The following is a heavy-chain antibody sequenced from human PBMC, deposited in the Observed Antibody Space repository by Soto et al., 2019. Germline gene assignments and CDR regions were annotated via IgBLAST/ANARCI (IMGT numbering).Heavy chain of an antibody. J-gene: IGHJ4*02. CDR3: TTGHRIAVAGLGY. D-gene: IGHD6-19*01. V-gene: IGHV3-15*01. CDR1: GFTFSNAW. CDR2: IKSKTDGGTT. Sequence: EVQLVESGGGLVKPGGSLRLSCAASGFTFSNAWMSWVRQAPGKGLEWVGRIKSKTDGGTTDYAAPVKGRFTISRDDSKNTLYLQMNSLKTEDTAVYYCTTGHRIAVAGLGYWGQGTLVTVSS.